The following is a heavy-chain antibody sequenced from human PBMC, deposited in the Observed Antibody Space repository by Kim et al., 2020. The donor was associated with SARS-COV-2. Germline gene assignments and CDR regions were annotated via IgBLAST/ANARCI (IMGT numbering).Heavy chain of an antibody. Sequence: SETLSLTCTVSGGSISSSSYYWGWIRQPPGKGLEWIGSIYYSGSTYYNPSLKSRVTISVDTSKNQFSLKLSSVTAADTAVYYCARSRIAAAGTPSWFDPWGQGTLVTVSS. V-gene: IGHV4-39*01. CDR3: ARSRIAAAGTPSWFDP. CDR1: GGSISSSSYY. J-gene: IGHJ5*02. D-gene: IGHD6-13*01. CDR2: IYYSGST.